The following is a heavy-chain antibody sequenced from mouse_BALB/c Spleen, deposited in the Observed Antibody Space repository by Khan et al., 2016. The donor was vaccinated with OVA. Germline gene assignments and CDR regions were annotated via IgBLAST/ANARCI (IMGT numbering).Heavy chain of an antibody. CDR1: GFTFSTFA. V-gene: IGHV5-9-3*01. CDR2: ISSDGDYT. D-gene: IGHD2-1*01. CDR3: ARSRYGNFAY. J-gene: IGHJ3*01. Sequence: DVQLVESGGGLVKPGGSLKLSCAASGFTFSTFAMSWVRQTPEKRLEWVATISSDGDYTYYPDNVTGRFTLSRDNAKSTLYQQMSSLRSDDTAMRYCARSRYGNFAYWGQGTLVTVSA.